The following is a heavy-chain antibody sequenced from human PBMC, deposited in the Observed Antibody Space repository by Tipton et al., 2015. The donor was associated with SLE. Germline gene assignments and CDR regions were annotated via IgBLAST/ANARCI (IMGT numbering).Heavy chain of an antibody. CDR1: GYTFTSYY. D-gene: IGHD3-10*01. J-gene: IGHJ4*02. CDR3: ARTYYYGSGSLD. V-gene: IGHV1-69*13. Sequence: QSGAEVKKPGASVKVSCKASGYTFTSYYMHWVRQAPGQGLEWMGGIIPIFGTANYAQKFQGRVTITADESTSTAYMELSSLRSEDTAVYYCARTYYYGSGSLDWGQGTLVTVSS. CDR2: IIPIFGTA.